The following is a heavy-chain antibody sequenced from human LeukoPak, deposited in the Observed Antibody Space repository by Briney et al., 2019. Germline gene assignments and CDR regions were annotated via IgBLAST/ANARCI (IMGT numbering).Heavy chain of an antibody. V-gene: IGHV4-59*01. J-gene: IGHJ3*02. D-gene: IGHD1-14*01. CDR2: IFYSGTT. CDR1: GGAISCYY. CDR3: ARTNQVVETAFDI. Sequence: PSEPLSLTCTVSGGAISCYYWSWIRKPPGKGLEWIGYIFYSGTTNYNPSLKSRVTISVDTSKKRFSLKLSSVTAADTAVYYCARTNQVVETAFDIWGQGTMVTVSS.